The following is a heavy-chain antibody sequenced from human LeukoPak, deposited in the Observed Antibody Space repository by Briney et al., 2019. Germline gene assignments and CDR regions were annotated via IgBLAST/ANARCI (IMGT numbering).Heavy chain of an antibody. CDR1: GFTFSSYA. CDR2: INGSGGST. V-gene: IGHV3-23*01. D-gene: IGHD4/OR15-4a*01. CDR3: AKAGLVRGGALDS. Sequence: PGGSLRLSCAASGFTFSSYAMSWVRQAPGKGLEWVSDINGSGGSTYYADSVKGRFTISRDNSKNTLYLQMNSLRVEDTAVYYCAKAGLVRGGALDSWGQGTLVTVSS. J-gene: IGHJ4*02.